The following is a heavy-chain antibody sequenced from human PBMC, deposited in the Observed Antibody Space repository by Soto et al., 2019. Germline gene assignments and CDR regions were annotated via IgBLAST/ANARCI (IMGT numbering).Heavy chain of an antibody. CDR2: ISSSSSTI. V-gene: IGHV3-48*01. D-gene: IGHD2-15*01. J-gene: IGHJ4*02. Sequence: GGSLRLSCAASGFTFSSYSMNWVRQAPGKGLEWVSYISSSSSTIYYADSVKGRFTISRDNAKNSLYLQMNSLRAEDTAVYYCAREGGSDIVVVVAQSTEREGIDYWGQGTLVTVSS. CDR3: AREGGSDIVVVVAQSTEREGIDY. CDR1: GFTFSSYS.